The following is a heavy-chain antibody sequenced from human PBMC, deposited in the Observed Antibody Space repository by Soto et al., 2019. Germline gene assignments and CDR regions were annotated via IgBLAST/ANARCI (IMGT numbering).Heavy chain of an antibody. CDR1: GFTFSNAW. CDR2: IKSKTDGGTT. Sequence: GGSLRLSCAASGFTFSNAWMNWVRQAPGKGLEWVGRIKSKTDGGTTDYAAPVKGRFTISRDDSKNTLYLQMNSLKTEDTAVYYCTTESGSSGYYEYYYYGMDVWGQGTTVTVSS. CDR3: TTESGSSGYYEYYYYGMDV. J-gene: IGHJ6*02. D-gene: IGHD3-22*01. V-gene: IGHV3-15*07.